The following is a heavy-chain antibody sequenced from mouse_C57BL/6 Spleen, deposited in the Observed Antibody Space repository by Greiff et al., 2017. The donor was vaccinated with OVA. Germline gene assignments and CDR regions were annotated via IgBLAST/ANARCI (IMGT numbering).Heavy chain of an antibody. CDR3: ARRDYYGSSSDWYFDV. CDR1: GFSLTSYG. V-gene: IGHV2-2*01. Sequence: QVQLKQSGPGLVQPSQSLSITCTVSGFSLTSYGVHWVRQSPGKGLEWLGVIWSGGSTDYNAAFISRLSISKDNSKSQVFFKMNSLQADDTAIYYCARRDYYGSSSDWYFDVWGTGTTVTVSS. CDR2: IWSGGST. D-gene: IGHD1-1*01. J-gene: IGHJ1*03.